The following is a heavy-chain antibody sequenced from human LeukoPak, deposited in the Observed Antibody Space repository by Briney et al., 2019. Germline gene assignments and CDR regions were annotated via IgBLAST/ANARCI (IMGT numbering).Heavy chain of an antibody. CDR3: GRGDGRGY. V-gene: IGHV3-53*01. CDR2: IFSGGST. D-gene: IGHD1-26*01. Sequence: GGSLRLSCAASGFTVNSNYISGLPHAPRKGVEWVSNIFSGGSTYYADSVKGRITISKEHFKNTLYLQNNSLKAEDTAGYFCGRGDGRGYWGQGTLVSVSS. J-gene: IGHJ4*02. CDR1: GFTVNSNY.